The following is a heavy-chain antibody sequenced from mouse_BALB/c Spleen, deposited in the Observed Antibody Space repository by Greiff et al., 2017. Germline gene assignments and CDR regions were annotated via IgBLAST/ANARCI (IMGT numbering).Heavy chain of an antibody. D-gene: IGHD2-4*01. CDR2: IYPGSGST. J-gene: IGHJ2*01. CDR3: ARGGDYDGLYYFDY. Sequence: LQQPGSELVRPGASVKLSCKASGYTFTSYWMHWVKQRHGQGLEWIGNIYPGSGSTNYDEKFKSKGTLTVDTSSSTAYMHLSSLTSEDSAVYYCARGGDYDGLYYFDYWGQGTTLTVSS. V-gene: IGHV1S22*01. CDR1: GYTFTSYW.